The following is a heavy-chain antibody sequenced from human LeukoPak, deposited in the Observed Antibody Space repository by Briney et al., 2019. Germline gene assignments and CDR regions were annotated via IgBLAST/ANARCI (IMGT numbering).Heavy chain of an antibody. CDR3: ARGRWGYYFDY. V-gene: IGHV4-34*01. CDR1: GGSFSGYY. J-gene: IGHJ4*02. D-gene: IGHD3-16*01. CDR2: INHSGGT. Sequence: SETLSLTCAVYGGSFSGYYWSWIRQPPGKGLEWIGEINHSGGTNYNPSLKSRVTISVDTSKNQFSLKLSSVTAADTAVYYCARGRWGYYFDYWGQGTLVTVSS.